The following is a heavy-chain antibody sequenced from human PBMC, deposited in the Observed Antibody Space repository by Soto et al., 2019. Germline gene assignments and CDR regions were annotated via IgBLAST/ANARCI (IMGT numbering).Heavy chain of an antibody. CDR2: INHSGST. D-gene: IGHD3-3*01. J-gene: IGHJ4*02. CDR3: ARATRITIFGVVIRAYYFDY. CDR1: GGSFSGYY. Sequence: QVQLQQWGAGLLKPSETLSLTCAVYGGSFSGYYWSWIRQPPGKGLEWIGEINHSGSTNYNPSLKSRVTISVDTSKNQFSLKLSSVTAADTAVYYCARATRITIFGVVIRAYYFDYWGQGTLVTVSS. V-gene: IGHV4-34*01.